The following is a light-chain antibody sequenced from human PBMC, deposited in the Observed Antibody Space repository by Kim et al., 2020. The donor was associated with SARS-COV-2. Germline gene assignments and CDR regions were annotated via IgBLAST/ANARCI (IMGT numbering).Light chain of an antibody. V-gene: IGKV3-20*01. Sequence: EIVLTQSPGTLSLSPGERATLSCRASQSVSSSYLAWYQQKPGQAPRLFIYGASSRATGIPDRFSGSGSGTDFTLTIDGLEPEDFAVYYCKQYGSSPLTFGGGTKVDIK. CDR1: QSVSSSY. CDR3: KQYGSSPLT. CDR2: GAS. J-gene: IGKJ4*01.